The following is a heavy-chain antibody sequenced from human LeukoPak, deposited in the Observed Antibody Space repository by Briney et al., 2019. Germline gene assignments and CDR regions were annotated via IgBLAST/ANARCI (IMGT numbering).Heavy chain of an antibody. J-gene: IGHJ4*02. Sequence: GGSLRLPCAASGFTFSSYSMNWVRQAPGKGLEWVSSISSSSSYIYYADSVKGRFTISRDNAKNSLYLQMNSLRAEDTAVYYCARGAPYYDPPHWGQGTLVTVSS. V-gene: IGHV3-21*01. CDR1: GFTFSSYS. CDR2: ISSSSSYI. CDR3: ARGAPYYDPPH. D-gene: IGHD3-3*01.